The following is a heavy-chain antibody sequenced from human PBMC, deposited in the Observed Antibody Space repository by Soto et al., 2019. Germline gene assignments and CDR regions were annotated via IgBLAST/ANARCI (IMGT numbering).Heavy chain of an antibody. CDR3: AADLTSYYDSSGYYPDAFDI. J-gene: IGHJ3*02. CDR1: GYTFTSYA. D-gene: IGHD3-22*01. V-gene: IGHV1-3*01. CDR2: INAGNGNT. Sequence: ASVKVSCKASGYTFTSYAMHWVRQAPGQRLEWMGWINAGNGNTKYSQKFQGRVTITRDTSASTAYMELSSLRSEDTAVYYCAADLTSYYDSSGYYPDAFDIWGQGTMVTISS.